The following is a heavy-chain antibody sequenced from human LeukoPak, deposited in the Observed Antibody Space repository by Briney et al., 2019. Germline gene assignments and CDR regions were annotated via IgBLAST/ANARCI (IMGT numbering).Heavy chain of an antibody. D-gene: IGHD6-13*01. CDR1: GFTVSSDY. J-gene: IGHJ3*02. CDR3: ARGGYSSSWSGAFDI. Sequence: PGGSLRLSCAASGFTVSSDYMSWVRQAPGKGLEWVSVIYSGGSTYYADSVKGRSTISRDNSKNTLYLQMNSLRAEDTAVYYCARGGYSSSWSGAFDIWGQGTMVTVSS. V-gene: IGHV3-66*01. CDR2: IYSGGST.